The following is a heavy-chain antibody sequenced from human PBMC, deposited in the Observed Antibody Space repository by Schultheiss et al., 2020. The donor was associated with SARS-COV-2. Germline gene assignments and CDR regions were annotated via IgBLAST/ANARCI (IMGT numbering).Heavy chain of an antibody. J-gene: IGHJ4*02. D-gene: IGHD5-12*01. V-gene: IGHV4-59*12. CDR1: GGSISSYY. CDR3: ARDRGEWQRWIDY. CDR2: IYYSGST. Sequence: SETLSLTCTVSGGSISSYYWSWIRQPPGKGLEWIGSIYYSGSTYYNPSLKSRVTISVDTSKNQFSLKLRSVTAADTAVYYCARDRGEWQRWIDYWGQGTLVTVSS.